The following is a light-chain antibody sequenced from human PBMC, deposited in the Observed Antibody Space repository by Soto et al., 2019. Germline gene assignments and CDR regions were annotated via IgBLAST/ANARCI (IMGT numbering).Light chain of an antibody. Sequence: SGFIQVPSNQSLSPGERATLSFSASQSVRSYLAWYQQKPGQAPRLLIYGASNRATGIPDRFSGSGSGTDFTLTISRLEPEDFAVYYCQQYGSSGTFGQGTKVDIK. CDR1: QSVRSY. J-gene: IGKJ1*01. CDR2: GAS. V-gene: IGKV3-20*01. CDR3: QQYGSSGT.